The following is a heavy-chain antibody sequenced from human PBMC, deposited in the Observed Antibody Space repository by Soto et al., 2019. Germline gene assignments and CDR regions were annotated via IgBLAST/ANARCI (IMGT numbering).Heavy chain of an antibody. CDR2: ISYDGSNQ. J-gene: IGHJ4*02. Sequence: QPGGSLRLSCAASGFAFNIYGMHWVRQAPDKGLEWVALISYDGSNQYYADSVKGRFTISRDNSKNTLFLQMNSLRADDTAVYYCAKDQASGQGSFDSWGQGT. V-gene: IGHV3-30*18. CDR1: GFAFNIYG. CDR3: AKDQASGQGSFDS.